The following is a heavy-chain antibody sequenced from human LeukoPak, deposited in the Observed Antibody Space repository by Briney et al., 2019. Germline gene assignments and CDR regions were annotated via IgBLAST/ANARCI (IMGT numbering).Heavy chain of an antibody. V-gene: IGHV4-31*03. CDR2: IYYSGST. J-gene: IGHJ3*02. CDR3: ARDQGFLEEETSAFDI. Sequence: SETLSLTCTVSGGSISSGGYYWSWIRQHPGKGLEWIGYIYYSGSTYCNPSLKSRVTISVDTSKKQFSLKLSSVTAADTAVYYCARDQGFLEEETSAFDIWGQGTMVTVSS. D-gene: IGHD3-3*01. CDR1: GGSISSGGYY.